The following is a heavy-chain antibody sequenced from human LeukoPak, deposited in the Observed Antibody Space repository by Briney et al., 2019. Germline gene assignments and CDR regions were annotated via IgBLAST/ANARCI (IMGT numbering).Heavy chain of an antibody. CDR2: IRSTANGYAT. Sequence: PGGSLRLSCAASGFTFISYSMNWVRQASGKGLEWVGRIRSTANGYATAYAASVKGRFTISRDDSKNTAYLQMDSLKTEDTAVYYCTGNYYGSGSYADFDYWGQGTLVTVSS. CDR3: TGNYYGSGSYADFDY. J-gene: IGHJ4*02. D-gene: IGHD3-10*01. V-gene: IGHV3-73*01. CDR1: GFTFISYS.